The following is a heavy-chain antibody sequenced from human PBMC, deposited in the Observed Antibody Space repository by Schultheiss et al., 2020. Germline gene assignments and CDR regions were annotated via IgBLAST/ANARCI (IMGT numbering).Heavy chain of an antibody. CDR2: ISSSGSST. J-gene: IGHJ4*02. Sequence: GGSLRLSCAASGFTVSSNYMSWIRQAPGKGLEWVSYISSSGSSTDYADSVKGRFTISRDNSKNSLYLQMNSLRAEDTALYYCAKSGIRIERIAVALFDYWGQGTLVTVSS. V-gene: IGHV3-11*03. D-gene: IGHD6-19*01. CDR1: GFTVSSNY. CDR3: AKSGIRIERIAVALFDY.